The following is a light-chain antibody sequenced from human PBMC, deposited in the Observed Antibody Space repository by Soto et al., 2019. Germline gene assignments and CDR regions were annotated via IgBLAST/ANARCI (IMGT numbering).Light chain of an antibody. CDR2: GAS. CDR1: QSVHSN. CDR3: QQYQSWPLT. V-gene: IGKV3-15*01. Sequence: ETVMTQSPATLSVSPGERATLSCRASQSVHSNLAWYQQKPGQAPRLLIYGASTRATGLPARFSGSGSGTEFTLTISSLQSEDFAVYYCQQYQSWPLTFGGGTKVEI. J-gene: IGKJ4*01.